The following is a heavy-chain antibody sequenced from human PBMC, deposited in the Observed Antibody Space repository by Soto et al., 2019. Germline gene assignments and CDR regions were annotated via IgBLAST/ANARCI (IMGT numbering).Heavy chain of an antibody. CDR2: IYYSGST. D-gene: IGHD1-26*01. CDR3: ARSGSYYLYNWFDP. CDR1: GGSISSYY. J-gene: IGHJ5*02. Sequence: PSETLSLTCTVSGGSISSYYWSWIRQPPGKGLEWIGYIYYSGSTNYNPSLKSRVTISVDTSKNQFSLKLSSVTAADTAVYYCARSGSYYLYNWFDPWGQGTPVTVSS. V-gene: IGHV4-59*01.